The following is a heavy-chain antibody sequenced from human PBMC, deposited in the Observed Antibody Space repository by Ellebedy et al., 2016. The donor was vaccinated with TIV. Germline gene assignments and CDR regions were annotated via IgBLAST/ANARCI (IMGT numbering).Heavy chain of an antibody. J-gene: IGHJ6*02. Sequence: PGGSLRLSCAASGFTFSSYSMNWVRQAPGKGLEWVSYISSSSSTIYYADSVKGRFTISRENAKNSVYLQMNSLRAGDTAVYYCARSTTDRYCSGGSCYYYYGMDVWGQGTTVTVSS. D-gene: IGHD2-15*01. CDR3: ARSTTDRYCSGGSCYYYYGMDV. V-gene: IGHV3-48*01. CDR2: ISSSSSTI. CDR1: GFTFSSYS.